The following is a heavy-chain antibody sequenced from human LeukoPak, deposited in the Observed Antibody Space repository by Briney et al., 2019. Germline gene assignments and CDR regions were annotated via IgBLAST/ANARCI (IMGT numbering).Heavy chain of an antibody. J-gene: IGHJ4*02. V-gene: IGHV1-18*01. CDR2: ISAYNGNT. CDR1: GYSFRYYG. CDR3: ARDRYYYDSSGYYAGY. Sequence: PVASVKVSCKASGYSFRYYGITWVRQAPGHGLEWMGWISAYNGNTNYAQKLQGRVTMTTDTSTSTAYMELRSLRSDDTAVYYCARDRYYYDSSGYYAGYWGQGTLVTVSS. D-gene: IGHD3-22*01.